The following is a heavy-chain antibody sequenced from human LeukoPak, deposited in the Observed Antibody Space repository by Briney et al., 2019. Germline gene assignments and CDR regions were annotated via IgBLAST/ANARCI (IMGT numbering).Heavy chain of an antibody. D-gene: IGHD6-19*01. Sequence: SETLSLTCSVYGGSISTYYWSWIRQPAGKGLEWIAQIHTSGRTDFNPSLKSRLSISMDTPNNHFSLMITSVTAADTAIYYCVARALSPGWTFDYWGHGTLVTVSS. CDR3: VARALSPGWTFDY. J-gene: IGHJ4*01. CDR2: IHTSGRT. V-gene: IGHV4-59*10. CDR1: GGSISTYY.